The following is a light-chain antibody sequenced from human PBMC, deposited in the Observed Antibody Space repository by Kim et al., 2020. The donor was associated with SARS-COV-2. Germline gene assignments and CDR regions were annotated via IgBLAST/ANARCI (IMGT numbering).Light chain of an antibody. CDR2: GAS. V-gene: IGKV3-20*01. Sequence: LLPGERATLSCRASQSVISDYFAWYQQKPGQTPRLRIYGASSRATGIPDRFSGSGSGTDFTLTISRLEPEYFAVYYCQQYGNSPRFGGGTKVDIK. CDR1: QSVISDY. J-gene: IGKJ4*01. CDR3: QQYGNSPR.